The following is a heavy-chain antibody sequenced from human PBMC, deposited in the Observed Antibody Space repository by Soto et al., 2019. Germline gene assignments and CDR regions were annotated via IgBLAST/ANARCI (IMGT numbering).Heavy chain of an antibody. CDR3: ARADTAMAAMGV. D-gene: IGHD5-18*01. Sequence: QVQLVQSGAEVKKPGSSVKVSCKASGGTFRSYTIRWVRQVPGQGLEWMGKIIPMLGIANYAQTFQGRVTITADKSTSTAYMELSSLRSEDTAVYNCARADTAMAAMGVWGQGTTVTVSS. CDR2: IIPMLGIA. J-gene: IGHJ6*02. V-gene: IGHV1-69*02. CDR1: GGTFRSYT.